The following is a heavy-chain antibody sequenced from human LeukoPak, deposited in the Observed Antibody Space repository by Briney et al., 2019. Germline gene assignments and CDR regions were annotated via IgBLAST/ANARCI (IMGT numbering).Heavy chain of an antibody. J-gene: IGHJ4*02. CDR2: INPNNGGT. D-gene: IGHD2/OR15-2a*01. V-gene: IGHV1-2*02. Sequence: GASVKVSCKASGYTFTGYYMHWVRQAPGQGLEWMGWINPNNGGTNYAQKFQGRGTMTRDTSISTAYMELSRLRSDDTAVYYCARADTSFYYLDYWGQGTLVTVSS. CDR3: ARADTSFYYLDY. CDR1: GYTFTGYY.